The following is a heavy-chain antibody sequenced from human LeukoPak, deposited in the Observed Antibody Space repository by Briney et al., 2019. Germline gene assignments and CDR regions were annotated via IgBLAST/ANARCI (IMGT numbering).Heavy chain of an antibody. D-gene: IGHD3-10*01. CDR3: ARVSWFGELTPYFDY. V-gene: IGHV4-30-2*01. CDR1: GGSISSGDYS. Sequence: ESSETLSLTCAVSGGSISSGDYSWSWIRQPPGKGLEWIGYIYHSGNTYYNPSLKSRVTILVDRSKNQFSLKLSSVTAADTAVYYCARVSWFGELTPYFDYWGQGTLVTVSS. CDR2: IYHSGNT. J-gene: IGHJ4*02.